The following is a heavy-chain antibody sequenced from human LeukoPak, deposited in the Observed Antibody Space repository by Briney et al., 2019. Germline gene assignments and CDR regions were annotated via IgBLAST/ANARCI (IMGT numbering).Heavy chain of an antibody. CDR2: ISYDGSNK. CDR1: GFTFSSYA. Sequence: GGSLTLPCAASGFTFSSYAMHWVRQAPGKGLEWVAVISYDGSNKYYADSVKGRFTISRDNSKNTLYLQMNSLRAEDTAVYYCAREEQWLARGGYFDYWGQGTLVTVSS. V-gene: IGHV3-30*04. D-gene: IGHD6-19*01. J-gene: IGHJ4*02. CDR3: AREEQWLARGGYFDY.